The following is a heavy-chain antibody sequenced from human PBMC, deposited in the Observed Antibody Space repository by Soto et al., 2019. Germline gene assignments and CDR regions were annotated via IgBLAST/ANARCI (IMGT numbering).Heavy chain of an antibody. CDR3: ARANGDYYFDS. V-gene: IGHV1-18*01. J-gene: IGHJ4*02. Sequence: QVQLVQSGAEVKKPGASVKVSCNASGYTFTSNGISWVRQAPGQGLEWMGWISTYKGDTHYAQKLQGRVTLTTDTSTSTAYMELRSLRSDDTAVYYCARANGDYYFDSWGQVTLVTVST. D-gene: IGHD4-17*01. CDR2: ISTYKGDT. CDR1: GYTFTSNG.